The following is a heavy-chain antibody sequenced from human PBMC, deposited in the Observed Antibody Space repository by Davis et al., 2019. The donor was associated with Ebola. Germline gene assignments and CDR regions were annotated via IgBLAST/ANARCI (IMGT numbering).Heavy chain of an antibody. D-gene: IGHD2-21*01. V-gene: IGHV3-33*01. CDR2: IWYDGSNK. J-gene: IGHJ6*02. Sequence: GESLTISCAASGFTFSSYGMHWVRQAPGKGLEWVAVIWYDGSNKYYADSVKGRFTISRDNSKNTLYLQMNSLRAEDTAVYYCARSDCGGDCYSLYYYYYYGMDVWGQGTTVTVSS. CDR3: ARSDCGGDCYSLYYYYYYGMDV. CDR1: GFTFSSYG.